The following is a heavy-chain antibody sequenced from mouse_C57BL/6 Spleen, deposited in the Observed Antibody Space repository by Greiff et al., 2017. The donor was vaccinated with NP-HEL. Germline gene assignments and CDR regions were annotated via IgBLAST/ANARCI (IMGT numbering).Heavy chain of an antibody. Sequence: LEESGAELVRPGTSVKVSCKASGYAFTNYLIEWVKQRPGQDREWIGVINPGSGGTNYNEKFKGKATLTAEKSSSTAYMQLSSLTSEDSAVYFCARRSLYYFDYWGQGTTLTVSS. CDR2: INPGSGGT. CDR1: GYAFTNYL. CDR3: ARRSLYYFDY. J-gene: IGHJ2*01. V-gene: IGHV1-54*01.